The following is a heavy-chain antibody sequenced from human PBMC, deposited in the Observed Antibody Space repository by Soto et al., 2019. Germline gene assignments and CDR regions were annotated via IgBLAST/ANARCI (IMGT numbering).Heavy chain of an antibody. D-gene: IGHD6-19*01. CDR2: INPSGGST. V-gene: IGHV1-46*01. CDR1: GYTFTSYY. J-gene: IGHJ6*02. Sequence: ASVKVSCKASGYTFTSYYTHWVRQAPGQGLEWMGIINPSGGSTSYAQKFQGRVTMTRDTSTSTVYMELSSLRSEDTAVYYCAREHSSGWYPLYGMDVWGQGTTVTVSS. CDR3: AREHSSGWYPLYGMDV.